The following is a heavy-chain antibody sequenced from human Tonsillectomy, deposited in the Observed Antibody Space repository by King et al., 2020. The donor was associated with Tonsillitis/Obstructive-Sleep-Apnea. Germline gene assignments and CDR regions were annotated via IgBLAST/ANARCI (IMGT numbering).Heavy chain of an antibody. CDR3: TGRSSSSISNWFDP. D-gene: IGHD6-6*01. Sequence: VQLVESGGGLVQPGGSLKLSCAASGFTFSGSSMHWVRQASGKGLEWVGRIRRKANNYAAAYAASVKGRFTNARDESKNQAYLQMNSLKTEDTAVYYCTGRSSSSISNWFDPWGQGTLVTVSS. V-gene: IGHV3-73*01. CDR2: IRRKANNYAA. CDR1: GFTFSGSS. J-gene: IGHJ5*02.